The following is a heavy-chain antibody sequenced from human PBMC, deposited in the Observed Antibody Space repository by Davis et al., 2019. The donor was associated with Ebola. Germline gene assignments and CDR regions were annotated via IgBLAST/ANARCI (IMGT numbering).Heavy chain of an antibody. CDR1: GYSISSDY. CDR3: ARAPQPRSHYYYYYMDV. Sequence: PSETLSLTCTVSGYSISSDYWSWIRQPAGKGLEWIGQIYTSGRTNYNPSLKSRVTMSVETSKNQFSLKLSSVTAADTAVYYCARAPQPRSHYYYYYMDVWGKGTTVTVSS. V-gene: IGHV4-4*07. CDR2: IYTSGRT. J-gene: IGHJ6*03.